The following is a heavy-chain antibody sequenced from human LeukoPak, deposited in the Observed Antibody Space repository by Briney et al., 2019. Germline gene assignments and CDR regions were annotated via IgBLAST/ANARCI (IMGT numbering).Heavy chain of an antibody. CDR3: ARGGSSSSGSSSWYYWFDP. D-gene: IGHD6-13*01. CDR1: GGSISSRSHY. J-gene: IGHJ5*02. V-gene: IGHV4-39*07. CDR2: IFYSGST. Sequence: SETLSLTCSVSGGSISSRSHYWGWIRQTPGKGLEWIGSIFYSGSTNYNPSLKSRVTISVDTSKNQFSLKLSSVTAADTAVYYCARGGSSSSGSSSWYYWFDPWGQGTLVTVSS.